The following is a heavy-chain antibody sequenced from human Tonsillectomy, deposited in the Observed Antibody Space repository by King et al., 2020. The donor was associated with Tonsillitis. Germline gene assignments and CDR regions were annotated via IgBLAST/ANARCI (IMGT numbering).Heavy chain of an antibody. CDR2: IRSKAYGGTT. Sequence: VQLVESGGGLIQPGRSLRLSCTASGFTFGDYEMSWFRQAPGKGLEWVGFIRSKAYGGTTEYAASVKGRFTISRDDSKSIAYLQMNSLKTEDTAVYYCTRDKFPTVTYYFDYWGQGTLVTVSS. CDR1: GFTFGDYE. D-gene: IGHD4-17*01. J-gene: IGHJ4*02. V-gene: IGHV3-49*03. CDR3: TRDKFPTVTYYFDY.